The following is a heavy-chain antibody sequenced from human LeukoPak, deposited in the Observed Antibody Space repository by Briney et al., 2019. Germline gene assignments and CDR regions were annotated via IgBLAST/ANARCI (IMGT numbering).Heavy chain of an antibody. CDR3: ARSGYSYGADAFDI. CDR2: INHSGST. J-gene: IGHJ3*02. Sequence: SETLSLTCAVYGGSFSGYYWSWIRQPPGKGLEWIGEINHSGSTNYNPSLKSRVTISVDTSKNQFSLKLSSVTAADTAVYYCARSGYSYGADAFDIWGQGTMVTVSS. CDR1: GGSFSGYY. V-gene: IGHV4-34*01. D-gene: IGHD5-18*01.